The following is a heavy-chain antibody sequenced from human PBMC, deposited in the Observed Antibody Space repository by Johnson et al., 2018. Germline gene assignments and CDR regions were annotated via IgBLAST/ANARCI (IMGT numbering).Heavy chain of an antibody. J-gene: IGHJ6*02. D-gene: IGHD3-3*01. V-gene: IGHV1-69*12. CDR2: IIPIFGTA. Sequence: QVQLVQSGAEVKKPGSSVKVSCKASGGTFSSYAISWVRQAPGQGLEWMGGIIPIFGTANYAQKFQGRVTITADESTSTAYMELSSLRSGDPAVYYCARGSDFAMEVVGYYYGMDVWGQGTTVTVSS. CDR1: GGTFSSYA. CDR3: ARGSDFAMEVVGYYYGMDV.